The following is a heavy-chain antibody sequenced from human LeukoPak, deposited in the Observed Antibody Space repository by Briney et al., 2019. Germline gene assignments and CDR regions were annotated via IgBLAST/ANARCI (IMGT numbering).Heavy chain of an antibody. CDR1: GGSFSGYY. CDR2: INHSGST. D-gene: IGHD5-12*01. J-gene: IGHJ4*02. V-gene: IGHV4-34*01. Sequence: SETLSLTCAVYGGSFSGYYWSWIRQPPGKGLEWIGEINHSGSTNYNPSLKSRVTISVDTSKNQFSLKLSSVTAADTAVYYCARSWRGAVDIVPHFDYWGQGTLVTVSS. CDR3: ARSWRGAVDIVPHFDY.